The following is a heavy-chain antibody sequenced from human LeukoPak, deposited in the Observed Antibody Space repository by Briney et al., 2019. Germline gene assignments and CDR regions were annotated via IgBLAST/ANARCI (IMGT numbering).Heavy chain of an antibody. CDR1: GGSISSYY. Sequence: SETLSLICTVSGGSISSYYWSWIRQPAGKGLEWIGRVYTSGSTNYNPSLKSRVTMSVDTSKNQFSLKLTSVTAADTAVYYCARGTQWLVFDCWGQGTLVTVSS. V-gene: IGHV4-4*07. J-gene: IGHJ4*02. CDR2: VYTSGST. D-gene: IGHD6-19*01. CDR3: ARGTQWLVFDC.